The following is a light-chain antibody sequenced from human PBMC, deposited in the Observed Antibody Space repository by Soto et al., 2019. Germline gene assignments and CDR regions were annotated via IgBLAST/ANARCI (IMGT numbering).Light chain of an antibody. CDR3: QQRSNWPPVLT. V-gene: IGKV3-11*01. J-gene: IGKJ4*01. CDR2: DAS. CDR1: QSVSSY. Sequence: EIVSTQSPATLSLSPGERATLSCRASQSVSSYLAWYQQKPGQAPRLLIYDASNRATGIPARFSGSGSGTDFTLTISSLEPEDFAVYYCQQRSNWPPVLTFGGGTKV.